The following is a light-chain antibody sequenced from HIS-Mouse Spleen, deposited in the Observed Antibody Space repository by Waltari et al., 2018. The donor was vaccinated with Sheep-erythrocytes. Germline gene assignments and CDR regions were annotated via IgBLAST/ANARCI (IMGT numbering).Light chain of an antibody. J-gene: IGLJ3*02. V-gene: IGLV2-23*01. CDR3: CSYAGSSTWV. CDR1: SSDVGSYIL. Sequence: QSALTQPASVSGSPGQSITISCTGTSSDVGSYILVSWYQQHPGKAPKLMSYEGSKRPSGVSNRFSGSKSGNTASLTISGLQAEDEADYYCCSYAGSSTWVFGGGTKLTVL. CDR2: EGS.